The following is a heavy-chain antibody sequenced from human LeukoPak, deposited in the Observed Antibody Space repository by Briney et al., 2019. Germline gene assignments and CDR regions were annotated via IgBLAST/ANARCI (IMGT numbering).Heavy chain of an antibody. D-gene: IGHD6-13*01. CDR2: ISYDGSNK. J-gene: IGHJ4*02. CDR1: GFTFSSHG. CDR3: AKEIAAAGINLPDY. Sequence: GRSLRLSCAASGFTFSSHGMHWVRQAPGKGLEWVAVISYDGSNKYYADSVKGRFTISRDNSKNTLYLQMNSLRAEDTAVYYCAKEIAAAGINLPDYWGQGILVTVSS. V-gene: IGHV3-30*18.